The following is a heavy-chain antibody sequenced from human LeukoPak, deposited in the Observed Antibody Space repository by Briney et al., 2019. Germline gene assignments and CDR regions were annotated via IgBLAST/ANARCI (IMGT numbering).Heavy chain of an antibody. CDR2: IKQDGSEK. V-gene: IGHV3-7*01. J-gene: IGHJ6*02. CDR1: GFTFSSYW. D-gene: IGHD4-11*01. CDR3: ARDNSNPRDYYYYGMDV. Sequence: GGSLRLSCAASGFTFSSYWMSWVRQAPGKGLEWVANIKQDGSEKYYVDSVKGRFTIFRDNAKNSLYLQMNSLRAEDTAVYYCARDNSNPRDYYYYGMDVWGQGTTVTVSS.